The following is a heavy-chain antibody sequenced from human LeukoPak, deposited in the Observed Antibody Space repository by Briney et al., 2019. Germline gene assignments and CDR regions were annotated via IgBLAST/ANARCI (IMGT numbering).Heavy chain of an antibody. V-gene: IGHV1-69*05. CDR2: ISPIFGTA. CDR3: ARATFGGSYFDY. D-gene: IGHD3-16*01. J-gene: IGHJ4*02. Sequence: ASVKVSCKASRGTFSSYAISWVRQAPGQGREWMGGISPIFGTANYAQKVQGRVTITTDESTSTDSMELSSVRSEDTAVYYCARATFGGSYFDYWGQGTLVTVSS. CDR1: RGTFSSYA.